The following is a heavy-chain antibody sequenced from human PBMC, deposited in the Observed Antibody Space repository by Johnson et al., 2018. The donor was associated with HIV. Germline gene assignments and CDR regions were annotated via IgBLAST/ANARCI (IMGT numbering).Heavy chain of an antibody. D-gene: IGHD3-10*01. J-gene: IGHJ3*02. V-gene: IGHV3-7*01. CDR1: GFTFSSYW. Sequence: VQLVESGGGLVKPGGSLRLSCAASGFTFSSYWMSWVRQAPGKGLEWVANIKQDGSDKYYVDSVKGRFTISRDNAKNSLFLQMNSLRAEDTAVYYCARDPRGVIVAPSDAFDIWGQGTMVTVSS. CDR3: ARDPRGVIVAPSDAFDI. CDR2: IKQDGSDK.